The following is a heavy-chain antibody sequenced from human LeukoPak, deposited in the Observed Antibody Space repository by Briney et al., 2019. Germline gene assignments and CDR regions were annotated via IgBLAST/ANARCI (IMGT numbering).Heavy chain of an antibody. D-gene: IGHD1-26*01. CDR2: INTDGSST. Sequence: GGSLRLSCAASGFSFSDYWMHWVRQAPGKGLVWVSRINTDGSSTNYADSVKGRFTISRDNAKKTLYLQMNSLKAEDTAIYYCAREGGSYSNYFDYWGQGTLVTVSS. J-gene: IGHJ4*02. CDR1: GFSFSDYW. V-gene: IGHV3-74*01. CDR3: AREGGSYSNYFDY.